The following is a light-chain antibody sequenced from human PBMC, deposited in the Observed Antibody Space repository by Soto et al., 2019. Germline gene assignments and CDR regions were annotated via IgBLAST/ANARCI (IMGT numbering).Light chain of an antibody. J-gene: IGKJ1*01. V-gene: IGKV1-39*01. CDR1: QGISSY. CDR3: QQSYSTWT. Sequence: EIQLTQSRSSMSASVGDRVTITCRVSQGISSYLNWYQHEPGKSPKLLIYAASSLQSGVPSRFSGSGSGTDFTLTIRSLQPEDFATDYCQQSYSTWTFGQGTTMEIK. CDR2: AAS.